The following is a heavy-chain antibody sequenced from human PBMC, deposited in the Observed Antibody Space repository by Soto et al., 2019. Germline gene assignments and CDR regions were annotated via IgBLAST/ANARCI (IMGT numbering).Heavy chain of an antibody. CDR3: AKCGFTVFGDGFDP. D-gene: IGHD3-3*01. V-gene: IGHV3-30*18. Sequence: QEKLVESGGGVVQPGSSLRLSCAASGFAFRSYGMHWVRQATGKGLEWVPLISHDGEKECYADSVKGRFTISRDNSDNRLFLRMNSLTADDSAAYFCAKCGFTVFGDGFDPWGQGTRVTVSS. CDR2: ISHDGEKE. J-gene: IGHJ5*02. CDR1: GFAFRSYG.